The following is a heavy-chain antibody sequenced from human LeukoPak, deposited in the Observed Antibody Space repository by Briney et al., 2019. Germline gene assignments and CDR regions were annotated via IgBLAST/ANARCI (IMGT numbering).Heavy chain of an antibody. D-gene: IGHD5-24*01. J-gene: IGHJ4*02. CDR1: GYTFTGYY. V-gene: IGHV1-2*02. CDR2: INPDSGGT. CDR3: ARRVGMATMANLDY. Sequence: VASVKVSCKASGYTFTGYYMHWVRQAPGQGLEWMGWINPDSGGTNYAQKFQGRVTMTRDTSISTAYMELSRLRSDDTAVYYCARRVGMATMANLDYWGQGTLVTVSS.